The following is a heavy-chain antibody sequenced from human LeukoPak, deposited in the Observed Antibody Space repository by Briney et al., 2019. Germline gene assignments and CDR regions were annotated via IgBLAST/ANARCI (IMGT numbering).Heavy chain of an antibody. Sequence: ASVRVSCKVSGYTLTELSMHWVRQAPGQGLEWMGWINPNSGGTNYAQKFQGWVTMTRDTSISTAYMELSRLGSDDTAVYYCARGAMTTVTTIPLYFDYWGQGTLVTVSS. CDR3: ARGAMTTVTTIPLYFDY. V-gene: IGHV1-2*04. D-gene: IGHD4-17*01. J-gene: IGHJ4*02. CDR2: INPNSGGT. CDR1: GYTLTELS.